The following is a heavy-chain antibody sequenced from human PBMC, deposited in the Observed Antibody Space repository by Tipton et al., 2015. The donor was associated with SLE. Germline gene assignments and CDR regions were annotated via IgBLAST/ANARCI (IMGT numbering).Heavy chain of an antibody. CDR2: ISGSGDTT. Sequence: SLRLSCAASGFTFSDFVMSWVRQAPGKGLEWVSAISGSGDTTYYADSVKGRFTFSRDNSKNTLSLQMNSLRGEDTAVYYCARGGSSSAYWFDPWGQGTLVTVSS. D-gene: IGHD6-6*01. J-gene: IGHJ5*02. CDR1: GFTFSDFV. V-gene: IGHV3-23*01. CDR3: ARGGSSSAYWFDP.